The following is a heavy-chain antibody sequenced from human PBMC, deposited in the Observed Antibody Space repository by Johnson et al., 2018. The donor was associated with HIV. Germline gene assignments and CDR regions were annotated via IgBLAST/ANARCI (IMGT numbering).Heavy chain of an antibody. D-gene: IGHD3-3*01. J-gene: IGHJ3*02. CDR1: GFTFSSYA. Sequence: QLVESGGGVVQPGRSLRLSCAASGFTFSSYAMHWVRQAPGKGLEWVAVISYDGSNKYYADSVKGRFTISRDNSKNTLYLQINSLRAEDTAVYYCAREQHYNFWSGYFGAFDIWGQGTRLTVSS. CDR3: AREQHYNFWSGYFGAFDI. CDR2: ISYDGSNK. V-gene: IGHV3-30*04.